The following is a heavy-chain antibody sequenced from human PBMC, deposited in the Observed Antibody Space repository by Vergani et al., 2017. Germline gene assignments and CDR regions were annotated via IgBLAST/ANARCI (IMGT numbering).Heavy chain of an antibody. V-gene: IGHV5-51*01. J-gene: IGHJ4*02. CDR2: IYPGDSDT. Sequence: EVQLVQSGSEVKKPGESLKISCKGFGYSFTNYWIGWVRQMPGKGLEWMGIIYPGDSDTRYSPSFQGQVTIAADKSISTAYLQWRSLKASDTAMYYCARHSQWARETSPGIDYWDQGTLVTVSS. CDR1: GYSFTNYW. CDR3: ARHSQWARETSPGIDY. D-gene: IGHD6-19*01.